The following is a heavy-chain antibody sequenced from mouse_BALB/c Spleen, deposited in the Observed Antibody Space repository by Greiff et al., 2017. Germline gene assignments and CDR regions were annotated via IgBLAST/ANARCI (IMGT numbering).Heavy chain of an antibody. J-gene: IGHJ4*01. D-gene: IGHD1-1*01. Sequence: VKLMESGPGLVAPSQSLSITCTVSGFSLTSYGVHWVRQPPGKGLEWLGVIWAGGSTNYNSALMSRLSISKDNSKSQVFLKMNSLQTDDTAMYYCAREENGSSYYAMDYWGQGTSVTVSS. CDR2: IWAGGST. CDR1: GFSLTSYG. V-gene: IGHV2-9*02. CDR3: AREENGSSYYAMDY.